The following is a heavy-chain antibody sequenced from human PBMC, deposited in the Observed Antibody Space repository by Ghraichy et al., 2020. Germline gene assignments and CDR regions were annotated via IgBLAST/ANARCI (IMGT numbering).Heavy chain of an antibody. CDR3: ARHAEIVVYRTFDY. Sequence: GESLNISCKGSGYSFTSYWIGWVRQMPGKGPEWMGIIYPGDSDTRYSPSFQGQVTISADKSISTAYLQWSSLKASDTAMYYCARHAEIVVYRTFDYWGQGTLVTVSS. CDR2: IYPGDSDT. D-gene: IGHD3-22*01. J-gene: IGHJ4*02. V-gene: IGHV5-51*01. CDR1: GYSFTSYW.